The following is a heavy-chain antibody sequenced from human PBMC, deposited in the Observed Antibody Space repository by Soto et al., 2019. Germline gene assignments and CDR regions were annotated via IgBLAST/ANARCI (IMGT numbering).Heavy chain of an antibody. CDR1: GGSISSSNW. Sequence: QVQLQESGPGLVKPSGTLSLTCAVSGGSISSSNWWSWVRQPPGKGLEWIGEIYHSGSTNYNPSLKSRVTISVDKSKNQFSLKLRSVTDADTDVYYCERAIAVAVNWFDPWGQGTLVTVSS. D-gene: IGHD6-19*01. V-gene: IGHV4-4*02. CDR3: ERAIAVAVNWFDP. J-gene: IGHJ5*02. CDR2: IYHSGST.